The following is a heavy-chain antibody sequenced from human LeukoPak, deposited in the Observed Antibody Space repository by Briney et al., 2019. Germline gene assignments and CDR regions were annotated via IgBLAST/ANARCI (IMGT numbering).Heavy chain of an antibody. CDR3: ARDWAYCSSTSCYVDAFDI. CDR1: GFTFSSYS. Sequence: GGSLRLSCAASGFTFSSYSMNWVRQAPGKGLEWVSYISSSGSTIYYADSVKGRFTISRDNAKNSLHLQMNSLRAEDTAVYYCARDWAYCSSTSCYVDAFDIWGQGTMVTVSS. J-gene: IGHJ3*02. D-gene: IGHD2-2*01. V-gene: IGHV3-48*01. CDR2: ISSSGSTI.